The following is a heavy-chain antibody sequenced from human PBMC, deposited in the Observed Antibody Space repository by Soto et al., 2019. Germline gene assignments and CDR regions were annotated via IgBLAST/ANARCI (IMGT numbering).Heavy chain of an antibody. CDR1: GFMFGSYA. Sequence: GGSLRLSCVASGFMFGSYAMNWVRQAPGKGLEWVSYISPGGDRIYYAESLKGRITISRDNARNSLSLQMNILRDEDTAVYYCTKSADSAGWGVDFWGQGT. D-gene: IGHD3-10*01. J-gene: IGHJ4*02. CDR2: ISPGGDRI. CDR3: TKSADSAGWGVDF. V-gene: IGHV3-48*02.